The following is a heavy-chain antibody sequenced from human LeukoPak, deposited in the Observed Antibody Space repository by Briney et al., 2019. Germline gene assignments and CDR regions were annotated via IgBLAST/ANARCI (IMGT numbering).Heavy chain of an antibody. J-gene: IGHJ4*02. Sequence: SGXXXSNAXXXXXRXAPXXXXEGXGXIKSKTDGGTTDYAAPVKGRFTISRDDSKNTLYLQMNSLKTEDTAVYYCTTHSSGWYGISDYWGQGTLVTVSS. CDR1: GXXXSNAX. CDR3: TTHSSGWYGISDY. V-gene: IGHV3-15*01. D-gene: IGHD6-19*01. CDR2: IKSKTDGGTT.